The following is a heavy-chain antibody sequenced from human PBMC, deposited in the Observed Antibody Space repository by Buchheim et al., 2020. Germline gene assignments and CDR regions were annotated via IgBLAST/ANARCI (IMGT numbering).Heavy chain of an antibody. Sequence: EVQLLESGGDLVQTGGSLRLSCAASGFTFSSYAMNWVRQAPGQGLEWVSTITGSGGGTYYADSVKGRFTISRANSKNTPYLQMNSLRAEDTALYYCAKDLNWFDPWGQGTL. CDR3: AKDLNWFDP. V-gene: IGHV3-23*01. CDR2: ITGSGGGT. CDR1: GFTFSSYA. J-gene: IGHJ5*02.